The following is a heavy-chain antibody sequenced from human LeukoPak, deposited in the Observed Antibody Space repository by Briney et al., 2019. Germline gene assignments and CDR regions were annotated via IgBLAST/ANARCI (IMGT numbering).Heavy chain of an antibody. D-gene: IGHD3-10*01. CDR3: ARVGYEYYYGSGSYDNWFDP. Sequence: PSETLSLTCTVSGGSISSYYWSWIRQPAGKGLEWIGRIHTSGSTNYNPSLKSRVTMSVDTSKNQFSLKLSSVTAADTAVYYCARVGYEYYYGSGSYDNWFDPWGQGTLVTVSS. CDR2: IHTSGST. CDR1: GGSISSYY. V-gene: IGHV4-4*07. J-gene: IGHJ5*02.